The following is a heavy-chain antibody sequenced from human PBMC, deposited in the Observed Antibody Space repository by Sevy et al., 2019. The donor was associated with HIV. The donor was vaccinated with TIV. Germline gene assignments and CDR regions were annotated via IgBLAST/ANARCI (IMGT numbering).Heavy chain of an antibody. CDR2: INPNRGGT. CDR1: GYTFTGYY. Sequence: ASVKVSCKASGYTFTGYYMHWVRQAPGQGLEWMGRINPNRGGTNYAQRFQGRVTMTRDTSISTAYMELSRLRSDDTAVYYCARPLFGDPDYWGQGTLVTVSS. CDR3: ARPLFGDPDY. V-gene: IGHV1-2*06. D-gene: IGHD4-17*01. J-gene: IGHJ4*02.